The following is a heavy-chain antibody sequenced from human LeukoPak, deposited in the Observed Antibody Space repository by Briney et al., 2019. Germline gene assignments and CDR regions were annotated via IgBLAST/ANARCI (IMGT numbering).Heavy chain of an antibody. D-gene: IGHD6-6*01. CDR2: ISSSGSTI. CDR3: ARDVAPYSSSRYYFDY. Sequence: AGGSLRLSCAASGFTFSDYYMGWIRQAPGKGLEWVSYISSSGSTIYYADSVKGRFTISRDNAKNSLYLQMNSLRAEDTAVYYCARDVAPYSSSRYYFDYWGQGTLVTVSS. V-gene: IGHV3-11*04. J-gene: IGHJ4*02. CDR1: GFTFSDYY.